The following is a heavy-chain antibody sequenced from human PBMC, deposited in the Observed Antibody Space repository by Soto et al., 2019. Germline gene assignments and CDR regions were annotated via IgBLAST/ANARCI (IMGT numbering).Heavy chain of an antibody. CDR1: GGTISSYY. J-gene: IGHJ5*02. Sequence: SETHSLTCTFSGGTISSYYWIWIRQPPGKGLEWIGYIYYSGSTNCNPSLKSRVTISVDTSKNQFSLKLSSVTAADTAVYYCARQRNAGCSGGSCYDGIDPWGQGTLVTVSS. CDR2: IYYSGST. D-gene: IGHD2-15*01. CDR3: ARQRNAGCSGGSCYDGIDP. V-gene: IGHV4-59*08.